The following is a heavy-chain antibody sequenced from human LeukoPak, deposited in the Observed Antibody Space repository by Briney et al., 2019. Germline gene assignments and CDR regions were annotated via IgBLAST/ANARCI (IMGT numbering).Heavy chain of an antibody. Sequence: GGSHTLSCAASGFTFSSYSMNWVRQAPGKGLEWVSSISSSSSYIYYADSVKGRFTISRDNAKNSLYLQMNSLRAEDTAVYYCARGSCAPIDYWGQGTPVTLSS. CDR2: ISSSSSYI. V-gene: IGHV3-21*01. D-gene: IGHD3-16*02. J-gene: IGHJ4*02. CDR1: GFTFSSYS. CDR3: ARGSCAPIDY.